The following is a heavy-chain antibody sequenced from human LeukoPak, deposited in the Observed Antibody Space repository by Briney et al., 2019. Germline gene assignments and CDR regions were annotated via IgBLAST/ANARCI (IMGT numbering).Heavy chain of an antibody. D-gene: IGHD3-22*01. V-gene: IGHV1-18*01. CDR2: ITAYNGNA. CDR3: ARVYYYDSSGHNWFDP. J-gene: IGHJ5*02. CDR1: GGTFSNYA. Sequence: ASVKVSCKASGGTFSNYAISWVLQAPGQGLEWMGWITAYNGNANYAQNLQGRVTMTTDTSTSTAYMDLRSLRSDDTAVYYCARVYYYDSSGHNWFDPWGQGTLVTVSS.